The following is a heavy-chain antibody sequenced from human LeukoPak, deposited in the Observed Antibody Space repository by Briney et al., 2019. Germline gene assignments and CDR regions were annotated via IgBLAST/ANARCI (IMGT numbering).Heavy chain of an antibody. CDR3: AREAVGGYRKIRHAFDI. D-gene: IGHD5-18*01. CDR2: IYHSGST. V-gene: IGHV4-38-2*02. CDR1: GYSISSGYY. J-gene: IGHJ3*02. Sequence: SETLSLTCTVSGYSISSGYYWGWIRQPPGKGLEWIGSIYHSGSTNYNPSLKSRVTISVDTSKNQFSLKLSSVTAADTAVYYCAREAVGGYRKIRHAFDIWGQGTMVTVSS.